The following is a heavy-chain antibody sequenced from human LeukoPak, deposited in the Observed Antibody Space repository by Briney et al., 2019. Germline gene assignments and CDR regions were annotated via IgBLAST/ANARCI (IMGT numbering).Heavy chain of an antibody. J-gene: IGHJ4*02. CDR2: IRYDGSNK. CDR1: GFTFSSYG. CDR3: AKDRSIAVADEPSYYFDY. Sequence: VGSLRLSCAASGFTFSSYGMHWVRQAPGKGLEWVAFIRYDGSNKYYADSVKGRFTISRDNSKNTLYLQMNSLRAEDTAVYYCAKDRSIAVADEPSYYFDYWGQGTLVTVSS. V-gene: IGHV3-30*02. D-gene: IGHD6-19*01.